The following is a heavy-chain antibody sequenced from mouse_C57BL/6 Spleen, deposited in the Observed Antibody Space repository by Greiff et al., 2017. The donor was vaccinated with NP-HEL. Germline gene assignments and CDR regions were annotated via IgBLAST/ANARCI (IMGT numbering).Heavy chain of an antibody. D-gene: IGHD2-4*01. CDR2: IWRGGST. Sequence: VKVVESGPGLVQPSQSLSITCTVSGFSLTSYGVHWVRQSPGKGLEWLGVIWRGGSTDYNAAFMSRLSITKDNSKSQVFFKMNSLQADDTAIYYCAKGLYDYDDYAMDYWGQGTSVTVSS. CDR1: GFSLTSYG. CDR3: AKGLYDYDDYAMDY. V-gene: IGHV2-5*01. J-gene: IGHJ4*01.